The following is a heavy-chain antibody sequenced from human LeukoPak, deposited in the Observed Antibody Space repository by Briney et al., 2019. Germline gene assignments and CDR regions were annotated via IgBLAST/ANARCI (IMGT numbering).Heavy chain of an antibody. J-gene: IGHJ4*02. Sequence: SQTLSLTCAVSGGSISSSNYYWSWIRQPAGKGLEWIGRIYTSGTTNYNPSLKSRVTISIDTSKNQFSLKLSSVTAADTAVYYCAREVTSGSFFVYFDYWGQGTLVTVSS. CDR2: IYTSGTT. CDR3: AREVTSGSFFVYFDY. D-gene: IGHD1-26*01. CDR1: GGSISSSNYY. V-gene: IGHV4-61*02.